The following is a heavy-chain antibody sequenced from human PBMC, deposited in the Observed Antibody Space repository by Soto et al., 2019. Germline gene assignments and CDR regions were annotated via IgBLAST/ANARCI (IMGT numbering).Heavy chain of an antibody. Sequence: SVKVFCKASGYTFTGYYMHWVRQAPGQGLEWMGWINPNSGGTNYAQKFQGWVTMTRDTSISTAYMELSRLRSDDTAVYYCARNYGSGSYYPPYYYYGMDVWGQGTTVTVSS. J-gene: IGHJ6*02. CDR3: ARNYGSGSYYPPYYYYGMDV. CDR2: INPNSGGT. CDR1: GYTFTGYY. D-gene: IGHD3-10*01. V-gene: IGHV1-2*04.